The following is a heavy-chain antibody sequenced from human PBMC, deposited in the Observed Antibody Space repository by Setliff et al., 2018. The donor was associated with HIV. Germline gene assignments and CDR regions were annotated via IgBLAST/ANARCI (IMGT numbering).Heavy chain of an antibody. CDR2: IYPGDSDT. CDR3: ARRALRDGFHPQYYFDF. CDR1: GYSFIRYW. Sequence: GESLKISCKGSGYSFIRYWIGWVRQMPGKGLECMGLIYPGDSDTRLSPSLQGQVTISADRSTSTAYVQWSSLRASDTAMYYCARRALRDGFHPQYYFDFWGQGTLVTVSS. J-gene: IGHJ4*02. D-gene: IGHD4-4*01. V-gene: IGHV5-51*01.